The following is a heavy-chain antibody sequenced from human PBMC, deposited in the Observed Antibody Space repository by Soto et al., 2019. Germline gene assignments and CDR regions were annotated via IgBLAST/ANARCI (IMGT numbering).Heavy chain of an antibody. CDR3: ARGQRFSDWFDP. V-gene: IGHV4-4*07. Sequence: QVQLQESGPGLVKPSETLSLTCTVSGGDISTYYWTWIRQPAGQGLEWIGRIYSSGITKYNPSLKSRVTMSLDTSKNQFSLRLSSVTAADTAVYYCARGQRFSDWFDPWGQGTLVTVSS. J-gene: IGHJ5*02. CDR1: GGDISTYY. CDR2: IYSSGIT. D-gene: IGHD3-3*01.